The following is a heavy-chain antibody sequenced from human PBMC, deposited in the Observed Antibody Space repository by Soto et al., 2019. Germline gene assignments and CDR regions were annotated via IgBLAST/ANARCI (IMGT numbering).Heavy chain of an antibody. CDR2: IIPIFGTA. CDR3: ARDRGYCSGGSCYDLDY. Sequence: QVQLVQSGAEVKKPGSSVKVSCKASGGTFSSYAISWVRQAPGQGLEWMGGIIPIFGTANYAQKFQGRVTITEDESTSTAYMELSSLRSEDTAVYYCARDRGYCSGGSCYDLDYWGQGTLVTVSS. V-gene: IGHV1-69*01. D-gene: IGHD2-15*01. CDR1: GGTFSSYA. J-gene: IGHJ4*02.